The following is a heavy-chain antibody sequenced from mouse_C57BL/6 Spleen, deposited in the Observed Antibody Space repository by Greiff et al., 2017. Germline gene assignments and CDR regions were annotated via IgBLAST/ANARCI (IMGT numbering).Heavy chain of an antibody. CDR1: GFTFSNYW. CDR3: TVYDYLFYYAMDY. Sequence: EVQVVESGGGLVQPGGSMKLSCVASGFTFSNYWMNWVRQSPEKGLEWVAQIRLKSDNYATHYAESVKGRFTISRDDSKSSVYLQMNNLRAEDTGIYYCTVYDYLFYYAMDYWGQGTSVTVSS. J-gene: IGHJ4*01. CDR2: IRLKSDNYAT. D-gene: IGHD2-4*01. V-gene: IGHV6-3*01.